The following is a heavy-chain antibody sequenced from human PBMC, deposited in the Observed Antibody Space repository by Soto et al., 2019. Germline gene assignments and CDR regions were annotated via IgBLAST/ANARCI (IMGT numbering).Heavy chain of an antibody. Sequence: AASVKVSCKASGYTFTSYCISWVRQAPGQGLEWMGWISAYNGNTNYAQKLQGRVTMTTDTSTSTAYMELRSLRSDDTAVYYCARDSTEYSSSSWFDPWGQGTLVTVSS. D-gene: IGHD6-6*01. CDR2: ISAYNGNT. CDR3: ARDSTEYSSSSWFDP. CDR1: GYTFTSYC. V-gene: IGHV1-18*04. J-gene: IGHJ5*02.